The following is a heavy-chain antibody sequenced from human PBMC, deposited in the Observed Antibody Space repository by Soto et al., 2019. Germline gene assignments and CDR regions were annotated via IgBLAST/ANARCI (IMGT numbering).Heavy chain of an antibody. Sequence: GASVKVSCKASRYTFTNFYIHWLRQAPGQGLEWMGIINPSGGSTTYPQKFQGRVTMTRDTSTSTVHMELITLRSEDTAVYYCARYQVGRPLDFWGPGTTVTVSS. CDR2: INPSGGST. CDR3: ARYQVGRPLDF. CDR1: RYTFTNFY. J-gene: IGHJ6*02. V-gene: IGHV1-46*01. D-gene: IGHD1-26*01.